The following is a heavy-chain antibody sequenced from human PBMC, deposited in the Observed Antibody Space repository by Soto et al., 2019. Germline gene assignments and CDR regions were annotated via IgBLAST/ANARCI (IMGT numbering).Heavy chain of an antibody. Sequence: ASVKVSCKAYGYTFTSYGICWVRQAPGQGLEWMGWISAYNGNTNYAQNLQGRVTMATDTSTSTAYMELRSLRSDDTAVYYCARDEDAAMPHFFDYWGQGTPVTVS. V-gene: IGHV1-18*04. CDR1: GYTFTSYG. J-gene: IGHJ4*02. CDR2: ISAYNGNT. CDR3: ARDEDAAMPHFFDY. D-gene: IGHD5-18*01.